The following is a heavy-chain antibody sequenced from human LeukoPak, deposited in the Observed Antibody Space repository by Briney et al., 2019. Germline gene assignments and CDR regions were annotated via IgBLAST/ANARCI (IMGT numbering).Heavy chain of an antibody. CDR3: ARELSEWPGEGFDY. CDR2: ISSSSSFI. CDR1: GFAFRTYT. D-gene: IGHD3-10*01. V-gene: IGHV3-21*01. J-gene: IGHJ4*02. Sequence: PGGSLILSCAASGFAFRTYTMNWVRQAPGKGLEWVSSISSSSSFISYADSLKGRFIISRDNAKNSLSLQMNSLTAEDTAVYYCARELSEWPGEGFDYWGQGTLVTVSS.